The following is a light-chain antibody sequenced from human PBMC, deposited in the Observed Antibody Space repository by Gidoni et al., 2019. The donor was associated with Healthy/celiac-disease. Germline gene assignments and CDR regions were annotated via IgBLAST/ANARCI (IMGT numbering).Light chain of an antibody. CDR2: DFS. CDR1: SSHVGGYNY. CDR3: RSYTSSSTPWV. J-gene: IGLJ3*02. V-gene: IGLV2-14*03. Sequence: QSALTQPASVSVSPGQSLTISCTGTSSHVGGYNYVSWYQQHPGKAPKLMIYDFSNRPSGFSNRFSGSKSGNTASLTTSGLQAEDEVDYYCRSYTSSSTPWVFGGGTKLTVL.